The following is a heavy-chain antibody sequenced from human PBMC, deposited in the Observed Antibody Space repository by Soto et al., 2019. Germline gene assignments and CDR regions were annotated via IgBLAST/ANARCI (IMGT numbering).Heavy chain of an antibody. CDR2: IYYSGST. Sequence: QVQLQESGPGLVKPSQTLSLTCTVSGGSISSGDYYWGWIRQPPGKGLEWIGYIYYSGSTYYNPSLESRVTISVDTSKNQFSLKLSSVTAADTAVYYCARLRPSLIDYWGQGTLVTVSS. CDR1: GGSISSGDYY. D-gene: IGHD4-17*01. J-gene: IGHJ4*02. V-gene: IGHV4-30-4*01. CDR3: ARLRPSLIDY.